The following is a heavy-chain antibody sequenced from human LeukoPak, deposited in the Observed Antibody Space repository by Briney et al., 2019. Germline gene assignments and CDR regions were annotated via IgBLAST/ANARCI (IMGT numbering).Heavy chain of an antibody. CDR3: AREECSSTSCYMGNDAFDI. J-gene: IGHJ3*02. Sequence: SETLSLTCAVYGGSFSGYYWSWISQPPGRGLEWHGEINHSVSTNYNPYLKSRVTISVDTSKNQFSLKLSSVTAADTAVYYCAREECSSTSCYMGNDAFDIWGQGTMVTVSS. CDR2: INHSVST. CDR1: GGSFSGYY. D-gene: IGHD2-2*02. V-gene: IGHV4-34*01.